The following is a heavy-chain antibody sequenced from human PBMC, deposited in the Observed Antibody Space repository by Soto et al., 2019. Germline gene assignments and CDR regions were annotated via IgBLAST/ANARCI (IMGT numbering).Heavy chain of an antibody. D-gene: IGHD3-10*01. V-gene: IGHV3-72*01. CDR1: GFTLSDHY. Sequence: GGSLRLSCAGSGFTLSDHYIDWVRQAPGKGLEWVGRSRDKAQGYSTAYAASVKGRFTTSRDFSKNTVFLHMDSLRAEDTAVYYCAKDRDYPRDYFHYWGQGTLVTVSS. J-gene: IGHJ4*02. CDR2: SRDKAQGYST. CDR3: AKDRDYPRDYFHY.